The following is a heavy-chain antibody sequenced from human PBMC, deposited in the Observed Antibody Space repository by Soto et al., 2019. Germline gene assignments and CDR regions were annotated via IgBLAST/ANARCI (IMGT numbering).Heavy chain of an antibody. CDR1: GLTFSSYA. V-gene: IGHV3-23*01. J-gene: IGHJ4*02. D-gene: IGHD3-22*01. CDR2: ISGSGGST. CDR3: AKVMGPMILMVITTAPEFDY. Sequence: GGSLRLSCAGSGLTFSSYAMSWVRQAPGKGLEWVSAISGSGGSTYYADSVKGRFTISRDNSKNTLYLQMNSLRAEDTAVYYCAKVMGPMILMVITTAPEFDYWGQGTLVTVSS.